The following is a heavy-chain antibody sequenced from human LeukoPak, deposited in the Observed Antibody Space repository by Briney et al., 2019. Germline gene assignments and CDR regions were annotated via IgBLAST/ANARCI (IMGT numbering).Heavy chain of an antibody. CDR1: GFTFSSYA. D-gene: IGHD4-17*01. J-gene: IGHJ3*02. V-gene: IGHV3-23*01. CDR3: AKDGWGRRDYDIGFDI. CDR2: ISGSGGST. Sequence: GGSLRLSCAASGFTFSSYAMSWVRQAPGKGLEWVSAISGSGGSTYYADSVKGRFTISRDNSKNTLYLQMTSLRAEDTAVYYCAKDGWGRRDYDIGFDIWGQGTMVTVSS.